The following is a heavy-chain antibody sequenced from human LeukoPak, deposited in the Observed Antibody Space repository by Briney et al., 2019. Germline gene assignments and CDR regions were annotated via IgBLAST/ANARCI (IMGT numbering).Heavy chain of an antibody. Sequence: GESLKISCKGSGYSFTSYWIGWVRQMPGKGLEWMGSVYPGDSDSRYSPSFQGQVTISADKSISTAYLQWSGLKASDTAMYYCARQYSSSWYFLGYWGQGTLVTVSS. V-gene: IGHV5-51*01. CDR2: VYPGDSDS. CDR1: GYSFTSYW. J-gene: IGHJ4*02. CDR3: ARQYSSSWYFLGY. D-gene: IGHD6-13*01.